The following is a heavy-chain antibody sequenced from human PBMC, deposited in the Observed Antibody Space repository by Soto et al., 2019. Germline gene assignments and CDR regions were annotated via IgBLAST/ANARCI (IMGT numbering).Heavy chain of an antibody. V-gene: IGHV3-53*04. D-gene: IGHD1-26*01. CDR2: IYSGGST. CDR3: ARDLRIVTTRFREFDDQIDY. Sequence: EVQLVESGGGLVQPGGSLRLSCAASGFTVSSNYMSWVRQAPGKGLEWVSVIYSGGSTYYADSVKGRFTISRHNSKNTLYLQMNSLRAEDTAVYYCARDLRIVTTRFREFDDQIDYWGQGTLVTVSS. CDR1: GFTVSSNY. J-gene: IGHJ4*02.